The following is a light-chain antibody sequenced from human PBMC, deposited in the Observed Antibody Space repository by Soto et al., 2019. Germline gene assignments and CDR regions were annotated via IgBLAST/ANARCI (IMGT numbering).Light chain of an antibody. V-gene: IGKV1-13*02. J-gene: IGKJ5*01. CDR3: QKFNSYPIT. Sequence: AIQLTQSPSSLSASVGDRVTITCRASQGIRGALAWYQQRPGKPPKMLIYDVSKLERGVPSRFSGSSSGTDFTLTISSLQAEDFATYYCQKFNSYPITFGQGTRLEIK. CDR1: QGIRGA. CDR2: DVS.